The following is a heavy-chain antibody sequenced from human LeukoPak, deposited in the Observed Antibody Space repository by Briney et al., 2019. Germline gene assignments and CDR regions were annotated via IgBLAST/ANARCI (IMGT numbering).Heavy chain of an antibody. CDR3: ARGANIGY. V-gene: IGHV3-7*01. CDR1: GFTFSIYW. Sequence: GGSLRLSCAASGFTFSIYWMSWVRQAPGKGLEWVANIKRDGSEKYYVDSVKGRFTVSRDNAKKSLYLQMNSLRAEDTAVYYCARGANIGYWGQGVLVTVSS. CDR2: IKRDGSEK. D-gene: IGHD5-12*01. J-gene: IGHJ4*02.